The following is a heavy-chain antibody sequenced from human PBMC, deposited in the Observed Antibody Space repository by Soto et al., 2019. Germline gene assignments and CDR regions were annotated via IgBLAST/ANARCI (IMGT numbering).Heavy chain of an antibody. J-gene: IGHJ5*02. Sequence: QVQLVQSGAEVKKPGASVKVSCKASGYTFTSYGISWVRQAPGQGLEWMGWISAYNGNTNYAQKLQGRVTMTTDTSTSTDYMELRSRRSDDTAVYYCARFMAYYYDSSGYDASAWGQGTLVTVSS. CDR2: ISAYNGNT. CDR3: ARFMAYYYDSSGYDASA. D-gene: IGHD3-22*01. V-gene: IGHV1-18*01. CDR1: GYTFTSYG.